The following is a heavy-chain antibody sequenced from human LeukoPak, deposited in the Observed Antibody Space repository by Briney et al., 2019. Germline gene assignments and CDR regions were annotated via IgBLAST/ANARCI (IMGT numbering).Heavy chain of an antibody. Sequence: PGGSLRLSCAASGFTVSTNYMSWVRQAPGKGLEWVSIIYSGGSTYYADSVKGRFTISRDISQNTLYLQMNSLRAEDTAVYYCARDLGYSAYATVRGYAVDIWGQGTMVIVSS. V-gene: IGHV3-66*01. CDR1: GFTVSTNY. CDR2: IYSGGST. J-gene: IGHJ3*02. D-gene: IGHD5-12*01. CDR3: ARDLGYSAYATVRGYAVDI.